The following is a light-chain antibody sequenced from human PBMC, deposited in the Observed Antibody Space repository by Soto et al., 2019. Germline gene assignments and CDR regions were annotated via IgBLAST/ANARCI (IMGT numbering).Light chain of an antibody. CDR1: QSVSNNY. Sequence: EIVLTQSPGTLSLSPREIATLSCRASQSVSNNYLAWYKHRPGQAPRLLIYGASTRAPGIPDRFSGSGSGTDFTLTISRLEPEDFAVYYCQQSDASPRTFAQGTQVEV. J-gene: IGKJ1*01. CDR3: QQSDASPRT. CDR2: GAS. V-gene: IGKV3-20*01.